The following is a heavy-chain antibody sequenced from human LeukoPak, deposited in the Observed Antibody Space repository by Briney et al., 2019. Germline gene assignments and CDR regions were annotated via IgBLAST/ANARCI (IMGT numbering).Heavy chain of an antibody. Sequence: SETLSLTCAVYGGSFSGYYWSWIRQPPGKGLEWIGEINHSGSTNYNPSLKSRVTISVDTSKNQFSLRLSSVTAADTAVYYCARGLGYWGQGTLVTVSS. J-gene: IGHJ4*02. CDR3: ARGLGY. CDR1: GGSFSGYY. CDR2: INHSGST. V-gene: IGHV4-34*01.